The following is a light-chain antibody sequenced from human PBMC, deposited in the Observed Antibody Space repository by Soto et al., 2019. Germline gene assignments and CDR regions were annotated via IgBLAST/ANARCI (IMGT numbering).Light chain of an antibody. CDR1: SSDVGGYNY. J-gene: IGLJ1*01. Sequence: QSALTQPPSASGSPGQSVTISCTGTSSDVGGYNYVSWYQQHPGKAPKLMIYEVSKRPSGVPDRFSGSKSGNTASLTVSGMQAEDEAVYACSLYVGSNNVFGTGTQVTVL. CDR2: EVS. V-gene: IGLV2-8*01. CDR3: SLYVGSNNV.